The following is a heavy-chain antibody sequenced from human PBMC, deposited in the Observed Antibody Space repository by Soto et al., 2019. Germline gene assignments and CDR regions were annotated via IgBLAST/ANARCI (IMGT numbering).Heavy chain of an antibody. CDR3: VRGIGYWGVGDY. J-gene: IGHJ4*02. CDR1: GFAFSTYA. D-gene: IGHD3-3*01. CDR2: IWADGSRQ. Sequence: QVRLVESGGGVIQPGKSLRLSCSASGFAFSTYAMHWVRQAPGKGLEWVAVIWADGSRQFYADSVKGRCTVSRDNSQNPWFLPLNSLGVDDTALYYCVRGIGYWGVGDYWGQGNLVTVSS. V-gene: IGHV3-33*08.